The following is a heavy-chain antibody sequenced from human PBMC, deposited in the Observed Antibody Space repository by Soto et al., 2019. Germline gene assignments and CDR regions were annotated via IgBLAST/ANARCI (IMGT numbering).Heavy chain of an antibody. V-gene: IGHV4-4*07. D-gene: IGHD2-15*01. CDR2: IYTGGST. CDR3: ARANVGPPGGGSWTMPFDF. CDR1: CGSVSNYY. Sequence: QVQLQESGPGLVKPSETLSLTCSVSCGSVSNYYWSWFRQPAGKGLEWIGRIYTGGSTNYNPSLKSRVTLSVDTSKNQFSLRLTSVTAADTAVYYCARANVGPPGGGSWTMPFDFWGQGTLVTVSS. J-gene: IGHJ4*02.